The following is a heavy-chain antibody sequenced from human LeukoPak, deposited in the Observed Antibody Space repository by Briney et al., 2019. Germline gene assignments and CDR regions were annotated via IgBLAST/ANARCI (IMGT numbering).Heavy chain of an antibody. CDR3: ARDYDILTGQDY. CDR2: IYYSGST. D-gene: IGHD3-9*01. Sequence: SETLSLTCTVSGGSISSYYWSWIRQPPGKGLEWIGSIYYSGSTYYNPSLKSRVTISVDTSKNQFSLKLSSVTAADTAVYYCARDYDILTGQDYWGQGTLVTVSS. CDR1: GGSISSYY. J-gene: IGHJ4*02. V-gene: IGHV4-39*07.